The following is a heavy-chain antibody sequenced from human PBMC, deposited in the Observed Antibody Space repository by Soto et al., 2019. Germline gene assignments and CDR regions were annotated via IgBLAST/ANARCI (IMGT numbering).Heavy chain of an antibody. CDR1: GGHFDRLA. D-gene: IGHD4-17*01. J-gene: IGHJ6*02. Sequence: QVQLVQSGAEVKKPGSSVKVSCRASGGHFDRLALSWLRQAHGQGLEWMGGIIPFLSATTYAHKFQGRVTITADESASTLYLEVRSLTSDDTAVYYCARGEDDYGDFGPMDVWGQGTSVTVSS. CDR3: ARGEDDYGDFGPMDV. V-gene: IGHV1-69*01. CDR2: IIPFLSAT.